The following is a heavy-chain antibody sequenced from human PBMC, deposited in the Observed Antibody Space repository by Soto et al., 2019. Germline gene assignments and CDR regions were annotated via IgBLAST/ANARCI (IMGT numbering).Heavy chain of an antibody. J-gene: IGHJ3*02. CDR2: IKQDRSWK. CDR1: GFTFSSYW. D-gene: IGHD1-7*01. CDR3: ARQAHWNYGAFDI. Sequence: GGSLRLSCAASGFTFSSYWLSWVRQAPGKGLEWGAKIKQDRSWKDYVNSVKGRFTISRDKAKNSLYLQMNGLRAEDTAVYYCARQAHWNYGAFDIWGQGTMVTVSS. V-gene: IGHV3-7*01.